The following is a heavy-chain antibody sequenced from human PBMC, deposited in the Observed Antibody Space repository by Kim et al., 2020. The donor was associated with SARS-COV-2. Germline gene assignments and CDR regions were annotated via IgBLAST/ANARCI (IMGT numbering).Heavy chain of an antibody. Sequence: ASVKVSCKASGYTFTSYGISWVRQAPGQGLEWMGWISAYNGNTNYAQKLQGRVTMTTDTSTSTAYMELRSLRSDDTAVYYCARGRAAGYYDFWGGYPSYYYMGVWGKGTTVTVSS. CDR2: ISAYNGNT. D-gene: IGHD3-3*01. V-gene: IGHV1-18*01. J-gene: IGHJ6*03. CDR3: ARGRAAGYYDFWGGYPSYYYMGV. CDR1: GYTFTSYG.